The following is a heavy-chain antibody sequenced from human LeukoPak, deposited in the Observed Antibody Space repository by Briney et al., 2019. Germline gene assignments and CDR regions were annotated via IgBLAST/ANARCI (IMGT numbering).Heavy chain of an antibody. J-gene: IGHJ4*02. V-gene: IGHV3-23*01. Sequence: GGSLRLSCAAFGFPLSSYAMSWVRQAPGKGLEWVSATSSSDAGTYHADSVRGRFTISRDNSKNTLYLQMNSLRVEDAAVYCYPFDYWGQGTLVTVSS. CDR1: GFPLSSYA. CDR3: PFDY. CDR2: TSSSDAGT.